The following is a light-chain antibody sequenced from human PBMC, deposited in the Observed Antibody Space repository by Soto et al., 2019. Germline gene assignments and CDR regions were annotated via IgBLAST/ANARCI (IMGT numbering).Light chain of an antibody. CDR2: GAS. CDR1: HNVSNY. Sequence: EIVMTQSPATLSVSPGGRATLSCRASHNVSNYLAWYQQKPGQAPRLLIYGASTRATGVPATFSGSGSGTEFTLTISRLQSEDFAVYYCQQYNNWPLFTFGPGTKVDI. V-gene: IGKV3-15*01. CDR3: QQYNNWPLFT. J-gene: IGKJ3*01.